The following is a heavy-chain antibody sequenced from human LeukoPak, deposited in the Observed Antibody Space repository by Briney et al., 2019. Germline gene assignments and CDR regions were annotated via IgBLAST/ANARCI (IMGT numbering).Heavy chain of an antibody. D-gene: IGHD4-17*01. V-gene: IGHV3-7*01. CDR3: ARDNTAVTTVTTWPGDYYYGMDV. CDR1: GFTFSSYW. CDR2: IKQDGSEK. J-gene: IGHJ6*02. Sequence: QPGGSLRLSCAASGFTFSSYWMSWVRQAPGKGLEWVANIKQDGSEKYYVDSVKGRFTISRDNAKNSLYLQMNSLRAEDTAVYYCARDNTAVTTVTTWPGDYYYGMDVWGQGTTVTVSS.